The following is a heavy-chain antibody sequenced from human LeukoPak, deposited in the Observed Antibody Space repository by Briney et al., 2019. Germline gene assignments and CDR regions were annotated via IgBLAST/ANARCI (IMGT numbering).Heavy chain of an antibody. Sequence: GGSLRLSCAASGFTFSSYAMHWVRQAPGKGLEWLTIISYDGSNKYYADSVKGRFTVSRDNSRTTLYLQMNSLRAEDTAVYYCAKGLSGGGQRGYFDYWGQGTLVTVSS. CDR3: AKGLSGGGQRGYFDY. V-gene: IGHV3-30*04. CDR2: ISYDGSNK. D-gene: IGHD4-23*01. CDR1: GFTFSSYA. J-gene: IGHJ4*02.